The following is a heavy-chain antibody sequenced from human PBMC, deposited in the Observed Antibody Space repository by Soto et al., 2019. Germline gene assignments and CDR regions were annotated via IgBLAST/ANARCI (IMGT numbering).Heavy chain of an antibody. V-gene: IGHV3-30-3*01. D-gene: IGHD3-10*01. CDR3: AVRDYYGSGSYYLPRG. CDR2: ISYDGSNK. CDR1: GFTFSSYA. J-gene: IGHJ4*02. Sequence: GGSLRLSCAASGFTFSSYAMHWVRQAPGKGLEWVAVISYDGSNKYYADSVKGRFTISRDNSKNTLYLQMNSLRAEDTAVYYCAVRDYYGSGSYYLPRGWGQGTLVTVSS.